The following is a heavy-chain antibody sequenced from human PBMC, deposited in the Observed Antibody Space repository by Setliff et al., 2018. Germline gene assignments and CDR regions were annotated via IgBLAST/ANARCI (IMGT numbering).Heavy chain of an antibody. V-gene: IGHV4-59*12. D-gene: IGHD3-3*01. CDR1: GGSMGSYY. J-gene: IGHJ6*03. CDR3: ARGSRQLTIFGVVFKTNYYFMDV. Sequence: PSETLSLTCTVSGGSMGSYYWTWIRQPPGKGLEWIASIYYSGTTNYNPSLKSRFTISVDTSKNQFSLTLNSVTAADTAVYYCARGSRQLTIFGVVFKTNYYFMDVWGKGTAVTVSS. CDR2: IYYSGTT.